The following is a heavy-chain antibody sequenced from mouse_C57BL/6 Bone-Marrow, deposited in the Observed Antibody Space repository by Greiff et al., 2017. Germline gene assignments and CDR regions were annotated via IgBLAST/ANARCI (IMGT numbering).Heavy chain of an antibody. D-gene: IGHD1-1*02. CDR2: ICGVGST. CDR3: SIGWLLAY. V-gene: IGHV2-6*01. Sequence: VKLMESGPGLVAPSQSLSITCTVSGFSLTSYGVDWVRQSPGKGLEWLGVICGVGSTNYNSALKSRLSISKDNSKSQVFLIMNSLQTDGTAMYYCSIGWLLAYWGQGTLVTVSA. J-gene: IGHJ3*01. CDR1: GFSLTSYG.